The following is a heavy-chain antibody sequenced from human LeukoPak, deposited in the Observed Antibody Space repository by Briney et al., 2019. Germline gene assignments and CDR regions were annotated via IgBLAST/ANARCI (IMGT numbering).Heavy chain of an antibody. CDR1: GGSFSGYY. D-gene: IGHD5-24*01. J-gene: IGHJ4*02. V-gene: IGHV4-34*01. CDR3: ARGVCRDGYNFENCYFDY. CDR2: INHSGST. Sequence: SETLSLTCAVYGGSFSGYYWSWIRQPPGKGLEWLGEINHSGSTNYNPSLKSRVTISVDTSKNQFSLKLSSVTAADTAVYYCARGVCRDGYNFENCYFDYWGQGTLVAVSS.